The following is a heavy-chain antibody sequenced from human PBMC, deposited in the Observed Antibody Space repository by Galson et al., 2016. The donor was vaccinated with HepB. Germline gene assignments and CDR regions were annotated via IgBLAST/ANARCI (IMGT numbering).Heavy chain of an antibody. CDR3: VKTRGPLPNWFDP. D-gene: IGHD3-10*01. J-gene: IGHJ5*02. CDR1: GVSISSSGYY. Sequence: SETLSLTCTVSGVSISSSGYYWGWIRQPPGKGLEWIGAISYSGRTYYNPSLKGRVTISVDTSKNQFSLKLASVSAADTAVHYCVKTRGPLPNWFDPWGQGTLVTVSS. CDR2: ISYSGRT. V-gene: IGHV4-39*01.